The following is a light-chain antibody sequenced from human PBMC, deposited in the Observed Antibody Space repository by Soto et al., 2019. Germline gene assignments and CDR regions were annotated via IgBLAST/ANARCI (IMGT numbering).Light chain of an antibody. Sequence: EIVMTQSPPTLSVSAGERSTLSCRASQSVSSSYLAWYQQRPGQAPRLLIYGASSRAPGIPDRFSGSGSGTDFTLTISRLEPEDFAVYYCQQYGSAITFGQGTRLEI. CDR1: QSVSSSY. CDR3: QQYGSAIT. V-gene: IGKV3-20*01. CDR2: GAS. J-gene: IGKJ5*01.